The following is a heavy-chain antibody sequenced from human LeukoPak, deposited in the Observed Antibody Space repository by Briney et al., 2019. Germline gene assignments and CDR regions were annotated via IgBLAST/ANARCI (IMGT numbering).Heavy chain of an antibody. J-gene: IGHJ4*02. CDR3: AREKYSSSPFRY. D-gene: IGHD6-13*01. CDR1: GFTFSSYE. V-gene: IGHV3-48*03. Sequence: GGSLRLSCAASGFTFSSYEMNWVRQAPGKGLEWVSYISSSGSTIYYANSVKGRFTISRDNAKNSLYLQRNSLRAEDTAVYYCAREKYSSSPFRYWGEGTLVTVSS. CDR2: ISSSGSTI.